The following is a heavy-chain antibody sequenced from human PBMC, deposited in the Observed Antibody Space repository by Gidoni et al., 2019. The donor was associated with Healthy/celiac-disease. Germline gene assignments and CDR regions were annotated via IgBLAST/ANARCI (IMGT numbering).Heavy chain of an antibody. CDR1: GFTFSRYA. CDR2: ISGSGGST. CDR3: AKDRGTGYSYGWGLFDY. D-gene: IGHD5-18*01. V-gene: IGHV3-23*01. J-gene: IGHJ4*02. Sequence: EVQLLESGGGLVQPGGSLRLSCAASGFTFSRYAMRWVRQAPGKGLEGVSAISGSGGSTYYADSVKGRFTISRDNSKNTLYLQMNSLRAEDTAVYYCAKDRGTGYSYGWGLFDYWGQGTLVTVSS.